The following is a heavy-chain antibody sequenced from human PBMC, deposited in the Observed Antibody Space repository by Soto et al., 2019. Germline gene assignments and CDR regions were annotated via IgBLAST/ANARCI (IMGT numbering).Heavy chain of an antibody. V-gene: IGHV4-34*01. D-gene: IGHD5-18*01. J-gene: IGHJ4*01. CDR3: ARVLIAGVTTD. CDR1: GGSFSGYY. CDR2: SNHVGST. Sequence: QVQLQQWGAGLLKPSETLSLTCAVYGGSFSGYYWSWIRQPPGKGLEWIGESNHVGSTNYNPSLKGRVTMSVDPSKNQFSLRLTSVTAADTAVYYCARVLIAGVTTDWGHGTLVIVSS.